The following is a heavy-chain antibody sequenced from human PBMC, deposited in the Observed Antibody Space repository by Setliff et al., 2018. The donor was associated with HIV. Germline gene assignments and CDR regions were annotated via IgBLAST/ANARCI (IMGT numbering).Heavy chain of an antibody. V-gene: IGHV1-2*02. CDR1: GYTFTAYF. CDR3: ARGGYYTSGTWFDP. D-gene: IGHD3-10*01. CDR2: ISPNTGDT. J-gene: IGHJ5*02. Sequence: GASVKVSCKTAGYTFTAYFLQWVRQATGQGLEWIGWISPNTGDTGIALKFQGRVTMTRDTSTSTTYLELDRLTYDDTAIYYCARGGYYTSGTWFDPWGQGTLVTVSS.